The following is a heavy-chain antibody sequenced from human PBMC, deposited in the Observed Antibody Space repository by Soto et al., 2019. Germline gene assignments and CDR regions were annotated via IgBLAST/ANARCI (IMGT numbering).Heavy chain of an antibody. CDR2: ISAYNGNT. J-gene: IGHJ1*01. CDR1: GYTFTSYG. D-gene: IGHD3-22*01. V-gene: IGHV1-18*04. CDR3: AIYTHITMMFKPVIGY. Sequence: QVQLVQSGAEVKKPGASVKVSCKASGYTFTSYGISWVRQAPGQGLEWMGWISAYNGNTNYAQKLQGRVTITTDTSTSTAYMELRSLRSDDPALYYCAIYTHITMMFKPVIGYWGQGTLVTVSS.